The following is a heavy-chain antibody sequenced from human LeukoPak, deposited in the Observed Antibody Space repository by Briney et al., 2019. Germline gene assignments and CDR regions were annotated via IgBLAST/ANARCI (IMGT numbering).Heavy chain of an antibody. D-gene: IGHD6-6*01. V-gene: IGHV3-30*01. Sequence: PGGSQRLSCAASGFTVSSYPMHWVRQAPGKGLEWVAIISYDGSNKYYADSVKGRFTISRDNSKNTLYLQMNSPRAEDTAVYYCARDSPSRDSSDYMDVWGKGTTVTVSS. CDR2: ISYDGSNK. CDR3: ARDSPSRDSSDYMDV. J-gene: IGHJ6*03. CDR1: GFTVSSYP.